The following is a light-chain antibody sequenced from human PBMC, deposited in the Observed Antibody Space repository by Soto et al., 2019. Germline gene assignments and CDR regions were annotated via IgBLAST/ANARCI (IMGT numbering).Light chain of an antibody. CDR1: SSNIGAGYD. CDR2: GNI. Sequence: QSALTQPHSVSGAPGQRVTTSCTGSSSNIGAGYDVHWYQQRPGTAPKLLIFGNINRPSGVPDRFSGSKSGTSASLAITGLQAEDEGDYYCQSYDSTLSARYVFGTGTKVTVL. CDR3: QSYDSTLSARYV. J-gene: IGLJ1*01. V-gene: IGLV1-40*01.